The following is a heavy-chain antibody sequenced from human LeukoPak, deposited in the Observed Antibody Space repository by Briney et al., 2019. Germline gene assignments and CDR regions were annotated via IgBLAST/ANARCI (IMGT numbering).Heavy chain of an antibody. CDR1: GYTFTSYD. Sequence: ASVKVSCKASGYTFTSYDINWVRQATGQGLEWMGWMNPNSGNTGYAQKFQGRVTMTRNTSISTAYMELSSLRSEDTAVYYCARLKLVHAYNWFDPWGQGTLVTVSS. J-gene: IGHJ5*02. CDR2: MNPNSGNT. V-gene: IGHV1-8*01. D-gene: IGHD6-13*01. CDR3: ARLKLVHAYNWFDP.